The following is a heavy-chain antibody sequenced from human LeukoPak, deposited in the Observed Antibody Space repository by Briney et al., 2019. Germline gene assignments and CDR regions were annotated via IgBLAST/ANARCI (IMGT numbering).Heavy chain of an antibody. CDR1: GFTFSSYW. CDR2: INSDGSST. J-gene: IGHJ6*02. V-gene: IGHV3-74*01. Sequence: GGSLRLSCAASGFTFSSYWMHWVRQAPGKGLVWVSRINSDGSSTSYADSVKGRFTISRDNAKNTLYLQMNSLRAEDTAVYYCASPRNYYYYGMDVWGQGTTVTVSS. CDR3: ASPRNYYYYGMDV.